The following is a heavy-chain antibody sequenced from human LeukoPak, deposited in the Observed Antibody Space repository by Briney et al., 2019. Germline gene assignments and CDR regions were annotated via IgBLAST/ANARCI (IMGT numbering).Heavy chain of an antibody. CDR1: GFTFSSYA. D-gene: IGHD1-26*01. CDR3: ARQMQSHGNFDS. V-gene: IGHV3-23*01. J-gene: IGHJ4*02. CDR2: ITGSGAST. Sequence: GGSLRLSCAASGFTFSSYAMTWVRQAPGKGLEWVSAITGSGASTFYPGSVKGRFTISRENARNSLYLQMNSLRAEDTAMYYCARQMQSHGNFDSWGQGTLVTVSS.